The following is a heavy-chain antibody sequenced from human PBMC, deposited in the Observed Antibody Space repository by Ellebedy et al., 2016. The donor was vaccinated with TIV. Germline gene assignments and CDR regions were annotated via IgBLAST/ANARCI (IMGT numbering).Heavy chain of an antibody. CDR1: GFTFSNSW. D-gene: IGHD4-11*01. J-gene: IGHJ4*02. Sequence: PGGSLRLSCAGSGFTFSNSWMSWVRQAPGKGLEWVANINQDGNTRNYVGSVRCRFTISRDDAKNSLYLQMNSLRPDDTAVYYCAKDSNSKGDYWGLGTLVTVSS. CDR3: AKDSNSKGDY. V-gene: IGHV3-7*01. CDR2: INQDGNTR.